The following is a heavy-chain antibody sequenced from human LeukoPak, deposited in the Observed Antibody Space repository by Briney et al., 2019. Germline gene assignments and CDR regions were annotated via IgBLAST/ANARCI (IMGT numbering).Heavy chain of an antibody. CDR1: GGPIDRHY. CDR3: ASRPAGSTWYGVFDY. V-gene: IGHV4-59*11. CDR2: VFYPGST. Sequence: SETLSLTCTVSGGPIDRHYWNWIRQPPGKGLEWIGYVFYPGSTNYNPSLKSRVTMSLDTSRDQFSLRLTSVTAADTAIYYCASRPAGSTWYGVFDYWSQGTLVTVSS. D-gene: IGHD6-13*01. J-gene: IGHJ4*02.